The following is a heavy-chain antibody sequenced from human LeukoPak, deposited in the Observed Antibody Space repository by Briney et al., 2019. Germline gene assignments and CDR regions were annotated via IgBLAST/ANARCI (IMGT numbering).Heavy chain of an antibody. J-gene: IGHJ4*02. D-gene: IGHD6-13*01. CDR1: GFTFSSYG. CDR2: IRYDGSNK. Sequence: GGSLRLSCAVSGFTFSSYGMHWVRQAPGKGLEWVAFIRYDGSNKYYEDSVKGRFTISRDNSKSTLDLQMNSLRVEDTAVYYCAKDRYSTSSTFTINPFDYWGQGILVTVSS. CDR3: AKDRYSTSSTFTINPFDY. V-gene: IGHV3-30*02.